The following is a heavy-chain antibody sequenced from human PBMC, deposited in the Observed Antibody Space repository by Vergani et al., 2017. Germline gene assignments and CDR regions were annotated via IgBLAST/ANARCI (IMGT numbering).Heavy chain of an antibody. CDR1: GGTFSSYA. Sequence: QVQPVQSGAEVKKPGSSVKVSCKASGGTFSSYAISWVRQAPGQGLEWMGRIIPIFGTANYAQKFQGRVTITADESTSTAYMELSSLRSEDTAVYYWARDGMATTTDYYYYGMDVWGQGTTVTVSS. CDR2: IIPIFGTA. D-gene: IGHD5-24*01. J-gene: IGHJ6*02. CDR3: ARDGMATTTDYYYYGMDV. V-gene: IGHV1-69*18.